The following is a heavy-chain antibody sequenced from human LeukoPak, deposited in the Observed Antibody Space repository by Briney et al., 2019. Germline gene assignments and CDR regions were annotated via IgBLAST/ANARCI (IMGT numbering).Heavy chain of an antibody. J-gene: IGHJ4*02. D-gene: IGHD3-10*01. CDR1: GFIFRNHA. Sequence: GGSLRLSCGASGFIFRNHAMHWVRQAPGKGLEWVAVISYDGRNKYYADSVKGRFTISRDNSENTLYLQMNSLRTDDTAVYYCVREEFGNVYFDYWGPGTLVTVSS. CDR2: ISYDGRNK. V-gene: IGHV3-30*04. CDR3: VREEFGNVYFDY.